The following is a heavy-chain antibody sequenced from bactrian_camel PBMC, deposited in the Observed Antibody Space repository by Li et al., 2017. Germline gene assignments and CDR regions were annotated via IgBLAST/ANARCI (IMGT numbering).Heavy chain of an antibody. D-gene: IGHD2*01. CDR3: VTGSYGY. Sequence: QLVESGGGLVQPGGSLRLSCAASGLTFSSNSMYWVRQAPGKGLEWVSNTRSSGTTLTADSVKGRFTSSRDNTKNTVYLQMNSLKPEDTALYYCVTGSYGYWGQGTQVTVS. CDR2: NTRSSGTT. J-gene: IGHJ6*01. CDR1: GLTFSSNS. V-gene: IGHV3S25*01.